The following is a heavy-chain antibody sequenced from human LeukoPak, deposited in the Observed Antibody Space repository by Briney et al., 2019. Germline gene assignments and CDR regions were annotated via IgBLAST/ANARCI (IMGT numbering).Heavy chain of an antibody. V-gene: IGHV4-4*07. CDR2: IYTSGST. J-gene: IGHJ4*02. CDR3: ARDLCSGGSCYLRY. Sequence: SETLSLTCTVSGGSISSYYWSWIRQPAGKGLEWIGRIYTSGSTNYNPSLKSRVTMSVDTSKNQFSLKLSSVTAADTAVYYCARDLCSGGSCYLRYWGQGTLVTVSS. CDR1: GGSISSYY. D-gene: IGHD2-15*01.